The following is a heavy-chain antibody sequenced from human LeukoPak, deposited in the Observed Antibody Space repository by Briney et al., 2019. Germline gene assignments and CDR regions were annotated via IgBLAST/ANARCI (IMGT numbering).Heavy chain of an antibody. V-gene: IGHV5-51*01. Sequence: GESLKISFKGSGYSLTNYWIGWVRQMPGKGLEWMGIIYPYDSHTRYSPSFQGQVTISADKSISTAYLQWSSLKASDTAMYYCARHPEVVRSSDTWYFDLWGRGTLVTVSS. CDR2: IYPYDSHT. CDR1: GYSLTNYW. J-gene: IGHJ2*01. D-gene: IGHD2-2*01. CDR3: ARHPEVVRSSDTWYFDL.